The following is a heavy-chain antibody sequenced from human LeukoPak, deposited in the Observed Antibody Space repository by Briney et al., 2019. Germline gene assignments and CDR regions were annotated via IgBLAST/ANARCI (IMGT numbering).Heavy chain of an antibody. J-gene: IGHJ4*02. CDR1: GGSFSTYY. V-gene: IGHV4-34*01. Sequence: SETLSLTRAVYGGSFSTYYWSWIRQPAGNGLEWIGEINHSGSTNYNPSLKSRVTISIDTCKNQFSLKLSSVTAADTAVYYCARGGFYCGDDCYVDYCGQGTLVTVSS. D-gene: IGHD2-21*02. CDR2: INHSGST. CDR3: ARGGFYCGDDCYVDY.